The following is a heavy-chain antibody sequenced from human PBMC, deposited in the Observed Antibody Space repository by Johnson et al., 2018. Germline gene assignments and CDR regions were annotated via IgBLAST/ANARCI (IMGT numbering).Heavy chain of an antibody. J-gene: IGHJ3*02. CDR3: AQANYYNDNSGHGAFDI. V-gene: IGHV3-9*01. Sequence: ASGFTFDDYAMHWVRQALRKGLEWVSSSSWNSGSIAYANSVSGRFSISRHNDKNSLYLQMTNMRDEDTAWYYCAQANYYNDNSGHGAFDIWGQGTMVTVSS. CDR1: GFTFDDYA. D-gene: IGHD3-22*01. CDR2: SSWNSGSI.